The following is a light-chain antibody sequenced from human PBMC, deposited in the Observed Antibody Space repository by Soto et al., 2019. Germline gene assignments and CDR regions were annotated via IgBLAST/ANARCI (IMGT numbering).Light chain of an antibody. V-gene: IGKV3-11*01. Sequence: EIVLTQSPGTLSLSPGESATLSCRASRSLDSGQLAWYQQKVGRAPRLLIYDASNRATGIPARFSGSGSGTDFTLTISSLEPEDFAVYYCQQRSNWPITFGQGTRLEIK. J-gene: IGKJ5*01. CDR1: RSLDSGQ. CDR3: QQRSNWPIT. CDR2: DAS.